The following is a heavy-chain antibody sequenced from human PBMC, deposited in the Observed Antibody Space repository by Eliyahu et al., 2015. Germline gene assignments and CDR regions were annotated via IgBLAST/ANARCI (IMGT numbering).Heavy chain of an antibody. CDR3: ARDRASAIYVAGLDF. D-gene: IGHD3-10*02. CDR2: INPYNDNT. CDR1: GYTFTSYG. V-gene: IGHV1-18*04. Sequence: QVQLVQSGAEVKXPGASVKXSCKXXGYTFTSYGXXWXRQAPGQGLEWMGWINPYNDNTNYAQKFXGRVTATTDTSTSTAYMELRSLRSDDTAVYYCARDRASAIYVAGLDFWGQGSLVTVSS. J-gene: IGHJ4*02.